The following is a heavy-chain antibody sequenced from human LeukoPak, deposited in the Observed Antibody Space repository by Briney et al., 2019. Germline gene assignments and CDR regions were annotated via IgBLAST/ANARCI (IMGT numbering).Heavy chain of an antibody. CDR2: ISGSGGST. CDR1: GFTFSGYA. J-gene: IGHJ4*02. D-gene: IGHD3-22*01. Sequence: GGSLRLSCAASGFTFSGYAMSWVRQAPGKGLEWVSAISGSGGSTYYADSVKGRFIISRDNSQNTLYLQLNSLRADDTAVYYCAKVNYYEPYFWGQGTLVTVSS. CDR3: AKVNYYEPYF. V-gene: IGHV3-23*01.